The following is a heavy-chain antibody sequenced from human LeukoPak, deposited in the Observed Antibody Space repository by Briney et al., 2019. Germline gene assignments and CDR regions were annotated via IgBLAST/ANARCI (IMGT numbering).Heavy chain of an antibody. D-gene: IGHD3-16*01. CDR3: ASGLRLGELSLSMDY. J-gene: IGHJ4*02. CDR1: GATFTNYA. V-gene: IGHV1-69*06. Sequence: SVKVSCKASGATFTNYAISWVRQAPGQGLEWMGGIIPIFATANCAQRFQGRVTITADKSTSTANMELSSLRSEDTALYYCASGLRLGELSLSMDYWGQGTLVTVSA. CDR2: IIPIFATA.